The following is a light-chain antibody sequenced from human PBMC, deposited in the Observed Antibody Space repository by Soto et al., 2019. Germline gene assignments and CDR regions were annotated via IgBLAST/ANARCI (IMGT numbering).Light chain of an antibody. Sequence: QSALTQPPSASGSPGQSVTISCTGTSCDVGGYDYVSWFQHHPGKAPKLIIYDVTKRPSGVPDRFSGSKSDNTASLTVSGLQAEDEADYFCTSYAGSKLRVFGGGTKLTVL. CDR3: TSYAGSKLRV. V-gene: IGLV2-8*01. CDR2: DVT. CDR1: SCDVGGYDY. J-gene: IGLJ2*01.